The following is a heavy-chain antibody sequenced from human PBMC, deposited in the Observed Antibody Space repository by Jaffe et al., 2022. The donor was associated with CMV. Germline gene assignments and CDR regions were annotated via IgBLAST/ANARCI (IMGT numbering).Heavy chain of an antibody. CDR3: ARARAPLGGSFYWVFDI. V-gene: IGHV4-34*01. CDR1: GGTLSTYY. Sequence: QVQLQQWGAGLLKPSETLSLTCNVYGGTLSTYYWTWIRQPPGKGLEWVGDVNHSGSTYYNPSLKSRVTMSVDTSKSQFSLNLNSVTAADTAVYYCARARAPLGGSFYWVFDIWGQGTVVTVSS. D-gene: IGHD1-26*01. CDR2: VNHSGST. J-gene: IGHJ3*02.